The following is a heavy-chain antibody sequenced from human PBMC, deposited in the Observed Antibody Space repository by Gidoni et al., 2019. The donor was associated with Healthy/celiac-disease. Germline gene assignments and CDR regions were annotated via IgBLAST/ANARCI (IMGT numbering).Heavy chain of an antibody. V-gene: IGHV4-61*02. CDR2: ISTSGST. CDR1: GSSTSSGSDY. CDR3: AYGVGVYYYGMDV. Sequence: QVQLQQSGTGLVKPSQTLTLTCTVSGSSTSSGSDYWSWNRQPAVKGLEWIGRISTSGSTNYHPSLTSRVTMSVDTSKNQFSLKLSSVTAADTAVYYCAYGVGVYYYGMDVWGQVTTVTVSS. D-gene: IGHD4-17*01. J-gene: IGHJ6*02.